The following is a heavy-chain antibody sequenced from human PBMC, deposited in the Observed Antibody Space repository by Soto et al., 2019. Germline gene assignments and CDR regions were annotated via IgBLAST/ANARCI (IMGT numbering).Heavy chain of an antibody. J-gene: IGHJ4*02. V-gene: IGHV1-69*01. CDR2: FIRIFGTT. CDR1: GGTFSKYD. Sequence: QVQLVQSGAEVKKPGSSVKVSCKASGGTFSKYDISWVRQAPGQGLEWMGGFIRIFGTTDYAQRFQGRVTITADESTSTAYMELRSLRSVDTAMYYCDYNYGDLDSWGKGTLVTISS. CDR3: DYNYGDLDS. D-gene: IGHD5-18*01.